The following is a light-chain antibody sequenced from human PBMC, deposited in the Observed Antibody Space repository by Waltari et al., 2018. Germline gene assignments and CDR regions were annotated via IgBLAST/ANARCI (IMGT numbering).Light chain of an antibody. Sequence: DIQMTQSPSTLSAFVGDRVTITCRASQGISRWLAWYQQKPGQAPKLLIYKASTLESGVPSRFSGSGSGTEFTLTISSLQPDDFATYYCQQYNNYPYTFGQGTRLEIK. CDR1: QGISRW. CDR2: KAS. V-gene: IGKV1-5*03. J-gene: IGKJ2*01. CDR3: QQYNNYPYT.